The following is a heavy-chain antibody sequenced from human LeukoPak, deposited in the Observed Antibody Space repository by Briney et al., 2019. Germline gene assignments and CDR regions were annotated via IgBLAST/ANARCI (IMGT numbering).Heavy chain of an antibody. CDR3: AKDRWGIYGGLDY. Sequence: GGSLRLSCAASGFTFSVYWMSWVRQAPGKGLEWVSAISGSGGSTYYADSVKGRFTISRDNSKNTLYLQMNSLRAEDTAVYYCAKDRWGIYGGLDYWGQGTLVTVSS. J-gene: IGHJ4*02. D-gene: IGHD4-23*01. CDR1: GFTFSVYW. CDR2: ISGSGGST. V-gene: IGHV3-23*01.